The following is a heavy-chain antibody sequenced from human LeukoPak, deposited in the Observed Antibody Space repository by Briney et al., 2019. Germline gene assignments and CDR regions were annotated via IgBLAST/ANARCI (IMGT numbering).Heavy chain of an antibody. V-gene: IGHV1-58*02. CDR2: IVVGSGNT. Sequence: VASVKVSCKASGFTFTSSAMQWVRQARGQRLEWIGWIVVGSGNTNYAQKFQERVTITRDMSTSTAYMEPTSLRSEDTAVYYCAADRYDSSGYYHFDYWGQGTLVTVSS. CDR1: GFTFTSSA. CDR3: AADRYDSSGYYHFDY. D-gene: IGHD3-22*01. J-gene: IGHJ4*02.